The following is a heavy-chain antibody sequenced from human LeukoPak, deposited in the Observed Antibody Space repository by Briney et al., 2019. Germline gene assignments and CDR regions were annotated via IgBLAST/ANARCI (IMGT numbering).Heavy chain of an antibody. D-gene: IGHD3-10*01. CDR1: GYTLTELS. Sequence: ASVKVSCKVSGYTLTELSIHWVRQAPGKGLEWMGGVDHEDGETIYAQKFQGRVTMTEDTSTDIAYMELSSLRSEDTAVYYCATVLLRVRGSYYSDFWGQGTLVTVSS. V-gene: IGHV1-24*01. CDR3: ATVLLRVRGSYYSDF. CDR2: VDHEDGET. J-gene: IGHJ4*02.